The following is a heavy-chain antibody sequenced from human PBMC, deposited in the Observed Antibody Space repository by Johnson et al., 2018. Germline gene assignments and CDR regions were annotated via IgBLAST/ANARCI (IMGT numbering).Heavy chain of an antibody. D-gene: IGHD5-12*01. Sequence: QVQLVQSGGGVVQPGRSLRLSCAASGFTLSRYVMHWVRQAPGMGLEWVAVISYDGTNKYYVDSVKGRFTISRAHSKNTLYLQMNSLRAEDTAVYSCARSGYDYAFDIWGQGTMVTVSS. CDR2: ISYDGTNK. V-gene: IGHV3-30*03. J-gene: IGHJ3*02. CDR1: GFTLSRYV. CDR3: ARSGYDYAFDI.